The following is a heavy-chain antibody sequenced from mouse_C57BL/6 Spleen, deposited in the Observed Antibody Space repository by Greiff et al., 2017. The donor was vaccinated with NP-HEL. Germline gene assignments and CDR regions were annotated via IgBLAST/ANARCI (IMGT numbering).Heavy chain of an antibody. CDR2: IDPENGDT. V-gene: IGHV14-4*01. Sequence: VQLQQSGAELVRPGASVKLSCTASGFNIKDDYMHWVKQRPEQGLEWIGWIDPENGDTEYASKFQGKATITADTSSNTAYLQLSSLTSEDTAVYYCTKYYGSNFAYWGQGTLVTVSA. D-gene: IGHD1-1*01. J-gene: IGHJ3*01. CDR1: GFNIKDDY. CDR3: TKYYGSNFAY.